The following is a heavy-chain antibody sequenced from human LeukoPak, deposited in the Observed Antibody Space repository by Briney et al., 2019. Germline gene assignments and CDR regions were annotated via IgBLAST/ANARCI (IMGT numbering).Heavy chain of an antibody. CDR3: ARDLGSSIWRRLDYYYMDV. CDR1: GFTFSDYG. D-gene: IGHD6-13*01. CDR2: ITTTSTYI. V-gene: IGHV3-21*04. J-gene: IGHJ6*03. Sequence: GGSLRLSCAASGFTFSDYGMNWVRQAPGKGLEWGSSITTTSTYIYYGDSVKGRFTISRDNAKSSLYLQMNSLRAEDTAVYYCARDLGSSIWRRLDYYYMDVWGRGTTVTVSS.